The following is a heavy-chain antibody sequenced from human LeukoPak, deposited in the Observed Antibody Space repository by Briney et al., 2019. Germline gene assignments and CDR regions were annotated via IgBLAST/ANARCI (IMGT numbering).Heavy chain of an antibody. CDR3: ARDTISGHFEY. Sequence: SETLSLTCTVSGGSFSSYYWSWICQPPGKGLEWIGYMYYNGNTNYNPSLKSRVTISLDTSTNQFSLKLSSVTAADTAVYYCARDTISGHFEYWGQGTLVTVSS. CDR1: GGSFSSYY. CDR2: MYYNGNT. V-gene: IGHV4-59*12. J-gene: IGHJ4*02. D-gene: IGHD6-25*01.